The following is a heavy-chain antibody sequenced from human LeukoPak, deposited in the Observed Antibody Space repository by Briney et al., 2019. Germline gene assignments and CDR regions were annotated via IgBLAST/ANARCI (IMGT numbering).Heavy chain of an antibody. CDR2: IYHSGST. V-gene: IGHV4-30-2*01. CDR1: RGSISNGGYY. J-gene: IGHJ3*01. Sequence: SETLSLTCTVSRGSISNGGYYWTWIRQPPGKGLEWIGHIYHSGSTDYNPSLKSRVTISLDTSKNQFSLKLTSVTAVDTAVYYCARYVSGSPGAFDVWGQGTMVTVSS. CDR3: ARYVSGSPGAFDV. D-gene: IGHD3-10*01.